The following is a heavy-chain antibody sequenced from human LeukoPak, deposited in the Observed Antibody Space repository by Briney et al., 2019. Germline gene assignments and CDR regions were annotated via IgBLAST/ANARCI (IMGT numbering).Heavy chain of an antibody. D-gene: IGHD3-3*01. V-gene: IGHV4-59*12. J-gene: IGHJ4*02. Sequence: SETLSLTCTVSGGSISSYYWSWIRQPPGKGLEWIGYIYYSGSTNYNPSLKSRVTISVDTSKNQFSLKLSSVTAADTAVYYCARVWHYDFWSGYYFDYWGQGTLVTVST. CDR3: ARVWHYDFWSGYYFDY. CDR2: IYYSGST. CDR1: GGSISSYY.